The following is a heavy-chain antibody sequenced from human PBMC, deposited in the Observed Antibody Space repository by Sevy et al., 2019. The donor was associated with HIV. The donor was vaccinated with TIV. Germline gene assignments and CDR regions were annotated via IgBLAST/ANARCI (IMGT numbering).Heavy chain of an antibody. CDR2: IYSSGST. D-gene: IGHD3-10*01. Sequence: SETLSLTCTVSAGSISSYYLTWIRQPAGKGLEWIGHIYSSGSTNYNPSLKSRVTMSVDTSKKNFSLKRTSVTAADTTVYYCARGGGYFDDGFDIWGQGTMVTVSS. CDR3: ARGGGYFDDGFDI. CDR1: AGSISSYY. V-gene: IGHV4-4*07. J-gene: IGHJ3*02.